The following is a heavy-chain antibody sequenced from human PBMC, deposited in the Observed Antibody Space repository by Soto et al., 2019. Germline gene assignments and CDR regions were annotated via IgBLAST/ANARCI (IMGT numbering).Heavy chain of an antibody. CDR3: SCRAARPDY. J-gene: IGHJ4*02. Sequence: GGSLRLSCAASGFTFSDYYMSWIRQAPGKGLEWVSYISSSGSTIYYADSVRGRFTISRDNAKNSLYLQMNSLRAEDTAAYDCSCRAARPDYWGRGTRVVVSS. V-gene: IGHV3-11*01. CDR1: GFTFSDYY. D-gene: IGHD6-6*01. CDR2: ISSSGSTI.